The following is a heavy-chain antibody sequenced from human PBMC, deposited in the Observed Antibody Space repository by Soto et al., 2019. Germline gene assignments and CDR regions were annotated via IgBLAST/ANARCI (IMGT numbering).Heavy chain of an antibody. Sequence: RSLTCSVSGDSISTVDYFWAWIRQPPGQALEYIGYIYKSTTTYYNPSFEGRVAISLDTSKSQFSLTVTSVTAADTAVYFCARGRYCLTGRCFPNWFDSWGQGTLVTVSS. CDR3: ARGRYCLTGRCFPNWFDS. J-gene: IGHJ5*01. CDR1: GDSISTVDYF. V-gene: IGHV4-30-4*01. D-gene: IGHD2-15*01. CDR2: IYKSTTT.